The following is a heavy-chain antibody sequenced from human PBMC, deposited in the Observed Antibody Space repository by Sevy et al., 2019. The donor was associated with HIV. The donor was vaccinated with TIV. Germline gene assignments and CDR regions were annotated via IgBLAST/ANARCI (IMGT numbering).Heavy chain of an antibody. J-gene: IGHJ3*02. V-gene: IGHV3-30-3*01. D-gene: IGHD3-22*01. CDR1: GFTFSSYA. CDR3: ASIRGRGSGYYFDAFDI. CDR2: ISYDGSNK. Sequence: GGSLRLSCAASGFTFSSYAMHWVRQAPGKGLEWVAVISYDGSNKYYADSVKGRFTISRDNSKNTLYLQMNSLRAEDTAAYYCASIRGRGSGYYFDAFDIWGQGTMVTVSS.